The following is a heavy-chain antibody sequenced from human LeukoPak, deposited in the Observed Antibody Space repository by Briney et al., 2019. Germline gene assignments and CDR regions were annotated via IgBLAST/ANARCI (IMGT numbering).Heavy chain of an antibody. CDR2: INPNSGGT. CDR1: GYTFTGYY. CDR3: ARDIKPRAAAGSRYYYGMDV. J-gene: IGHJ6*02. Sequence: ASVKVSCKASGYTFTGYYMHWVRQAPGQGLEWMGRINPNSGGTNYAQKFQGRVTMTRDTSISTAHMELSRLRSDDTAVYYCARDIKPRAAAGSRYYYGMDVWGQGTTVTVSS. V-gene: IGHV1-2*06. D-gene: IGHD6-13*01.